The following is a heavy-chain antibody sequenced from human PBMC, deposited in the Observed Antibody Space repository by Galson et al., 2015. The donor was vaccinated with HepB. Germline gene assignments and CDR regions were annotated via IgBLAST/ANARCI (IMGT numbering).Heavy chain of an antibody. CDR2: INPNSGGT. Sequence: SVKVSCKASGYTFTGYYMHWVRQAPGQGLEWMGWINPNSGGTNYAQKFQGWVTMTRDTSISTAYMELSRLRSDDTAVYYCARAVAVAGPYYFDYWGQGTLVTVSS. CDR1: GYTFTGYY. V-gene: IGHV1-2*04. CDR3: ARAVAVAGPYYFDY. J-gene: IGHJ4*02. D-gene: IGHD6-19*01.